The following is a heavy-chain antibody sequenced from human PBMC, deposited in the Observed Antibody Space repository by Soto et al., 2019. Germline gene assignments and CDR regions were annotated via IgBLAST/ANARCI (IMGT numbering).Heavy chain of an antibody. J-gene: IGHJ6*02. D-gene: IGHD5-12*01. CDR3: AREVSASPWLGDYYYYGMDV. CDR1: GYTFTSYY. Sequence: ASVKVSCKASGYTFTSYYMHWVRQAPGQGLEWMGIINPSDGSTSYAQEFQGRVTMTRDRSTSTVYMELSSLRSEDTAVYYCAREVSASPWLGDYYYYGMDVWGQGTTVTVSS. CDR2: INPSDGST. V-gene: IGHV1-46*01.